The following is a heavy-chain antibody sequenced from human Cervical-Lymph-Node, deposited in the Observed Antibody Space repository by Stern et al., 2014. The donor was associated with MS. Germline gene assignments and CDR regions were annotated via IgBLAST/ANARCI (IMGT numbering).Heavy chain of an antibody. Sequence: EVQLVQSGGGLIQPGGSLRLSCAAPGFTVSDNYMSWVRQAPGKGLEWVSLIYTDDSTYYAGSVKGRFTISRDSSKNKLFLQMNSLSSEDTALYYCARAIFGVNTAAMAPDAFDTWGQGTMVTVSS. J-gene: IGHJ3*02. V-gene: IGHV3-53*01. CDR1: GFTVSDNY. CDR3: ARAIFGVNTAAMAPDAFDT. D-gene: IGHD3-3*01. CDR2: IYTDDST.